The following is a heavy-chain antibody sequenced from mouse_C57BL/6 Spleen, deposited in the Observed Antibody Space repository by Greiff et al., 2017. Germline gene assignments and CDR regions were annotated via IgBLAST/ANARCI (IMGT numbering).Heavy chain of an antibody. D-gene: IGHD1-1*01. CDR2: IWWDDDK. Sequence: QVTLKVSGPGILQPSQTLSLTCSFSGFSLSTFGMGVGWIRQPSGKGLEWLAHIWWDDDKYYNPALKSRLTISKDTSKNQVFLKIANVDTADTATYYCARIWPPDCYGSSYGAWFAYWGQGTLVTVSA. V-gene: IGHV8-8*01. J-gene: IGHJ3*01. CDR1: GFSLSTFGMG. CDR3: ARIWPPDCYGSSYGAWFAY.